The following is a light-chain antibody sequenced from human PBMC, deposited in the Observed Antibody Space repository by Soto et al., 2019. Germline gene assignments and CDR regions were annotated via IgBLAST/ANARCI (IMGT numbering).Light chain of an antibody. CDR1: QSVSSSSY. J-gene: IGKJ2*01. CDR3: RQYGSSPSYT. CDR2: GAS. Sequence: EIVLTQSPGTLSLSPGERAILSCRASQSVSSSSYLAWYQQKPGQAPRLLIYGASRRATGIPDRFSGSGSATDFTLTISRLEPEDFAVYYCRQYGSSPSYTCGQGTKLEIK. V-gene: IGKV3-20*01.